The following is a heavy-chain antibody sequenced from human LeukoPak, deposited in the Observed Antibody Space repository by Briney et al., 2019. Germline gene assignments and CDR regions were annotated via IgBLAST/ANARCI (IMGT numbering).Heavy chain of an antibody. CDR1: GYSISSGYY. J-gene: IGHJ4*02. CDR2: IYHSGST. Sequence: PSETLSLTCTVSGYSISSGYYWGWIRQPPGKGLEWIGSIYHSGSTYYNPSLKSRVTISVDTSKNQFSLKLSSVTAADTAVYYCARQGRGGGPLYYFDYWGQGTLVTVSS. D-gene: IGHD2-15*01. V-gene: IGHV4-38-2*02. CDR3: ARQGRGGGPLYYFDY.